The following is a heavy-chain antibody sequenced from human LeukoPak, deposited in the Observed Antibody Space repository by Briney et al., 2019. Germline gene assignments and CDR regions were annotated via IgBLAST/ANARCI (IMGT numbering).Heavy chain of an antibody. CDR2: INHSGST. Sequence: SETLSLTCAVYGGSFSGYYWSWIRQPPGKGLEWIGEINHSGSTNYNPSLKSRVTISVDTSKNQFSLKLSSVTAADTAVYYCARRSAVVIVLDYWGQGTLVTVSS. D-gene: IGHD2-21*01. V-gene: IGHV4-34*01. CDR1: GGSFSGYY. J-gene: IGHJ4*02. CDR3: ARRSAVVIVLDY.